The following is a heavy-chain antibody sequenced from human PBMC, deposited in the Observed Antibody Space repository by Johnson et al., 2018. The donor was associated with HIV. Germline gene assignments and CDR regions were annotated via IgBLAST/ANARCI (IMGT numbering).Heavy chain of an antibody. D-gene: IGHD3-16*01. CDR2: IWYDGSNK. J-gene: IGHJ3*02. CDR1: GLTFRNYG. V-gene: IGHV3-33*06. CDR3: AKHLSTLVDAFDI. Sequence: VQLVESGGGVVQPGRSLRLSCAASGLTFRNYGMHWVRQAPGKGLEWAAVIWYDGSNKYYADSVKGRFSISRDNSKNTLYLQMNSLRAEDTGVYYCAKHLSTLVDAFDIWGQGTMVTVSS.